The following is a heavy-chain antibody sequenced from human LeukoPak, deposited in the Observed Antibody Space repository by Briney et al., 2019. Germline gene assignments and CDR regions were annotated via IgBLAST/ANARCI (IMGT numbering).Heavy chain of an antibody. CDR2: MNPNSGNT. D-gene: IGHD6-19*01. CDR1: GYTFTSYD. J-gene: IGHJ4*02. CDR3: ARGWYSSGWYYSDY. V-gene: IGHV1-8*01. Sequence: ASVKVSCKASGYTFTSYDINWVRQATGQGLEWMGWMNPNSGNTGYVQKFQGRVTMTRNTSISTAYMELSSLRSEDTAVYYCARGWYSSGWYYSDYWGQGTLVTVSS.